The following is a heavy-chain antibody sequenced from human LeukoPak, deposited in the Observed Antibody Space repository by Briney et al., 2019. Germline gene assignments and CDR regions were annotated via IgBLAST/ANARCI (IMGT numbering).Heavy chain of an antibody. J-gene: IGHJ4*02. V-gene: IGHV3-21*01. CDR2: ISSSSSYI. Sequence: GGSLRLSCAASGFTFSSYSMNWVRQAPGKGLEWVSSISSSSSYIYYADSVKGRFSISRDNAKKSLYLQMNSLRAEDTAVYYCALYGDLRNWGQGTLVTVSS. D-gene: IGHD4-17*01. CDR1: GFTFSSYS. CDR3: ALYGDLRN.